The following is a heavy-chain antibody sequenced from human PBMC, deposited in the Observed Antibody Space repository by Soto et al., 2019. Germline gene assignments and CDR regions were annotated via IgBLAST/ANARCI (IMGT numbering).Heavy chain of an antibody. V-gene: IGHV3-74*01. CDR3: ARGGLSILWPLGYFFDQ. Sequence: EVQLVESGGGLVQPGGSLRLSCAASGFSFSSYWMHWVRQAPGKGLVWVARINSDGSTTIYADSVKGRFTISRDNAKNTLYLQMNSLRAEDTAVYYCARGGLSILWPLGYFFDQCGQGTLVTVSS. CDR1: GFSFSSYW. J-gene: IGHJ4*02. CDR2: INSDGSTT. D-gene: IGHD3-10*01.